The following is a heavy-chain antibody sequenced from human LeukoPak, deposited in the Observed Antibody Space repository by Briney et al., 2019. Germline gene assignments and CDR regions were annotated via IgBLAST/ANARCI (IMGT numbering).Heavy chain of an antibody. D-gene: IGHD2-2*01. Sequence: ASVKVSCKASGYTFTGYYMHWVRQAPGQGLEWMGWINPNSGGTNYAQKFQGRVTMTRDTSISTAYMELSRLRSDDTAVYYCARSSLNPYQRWKNWFDPWGQGTLVTVSS. CDR1: GYTFTGYY. V-gene: IGHV1-2*02. J-gene: IGHJ5*02. CDR2: INPNSGGT. CDR3: ARSSLNPYQRWKNWFDP.